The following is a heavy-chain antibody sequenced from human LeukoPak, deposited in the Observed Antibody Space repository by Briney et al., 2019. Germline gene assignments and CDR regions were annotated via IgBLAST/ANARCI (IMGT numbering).Heavy chain of an antibody. V-gene: IGHV4-4*07. CDR3: ARGNSWELPFDY. CDR1: GGSISSYY. D-gene: IGHD1-26*01. J-gene: IGHJ4*02. Sequence: PSEILSLTCTVSGGSISSYYWSWIRQPAGKGLGWIGRIYTSGSTNYNPSLKSRVTMSVDTSKNQFSLKLSSVTAADTAVYYCARGNSWELPFDYWGQGTLVTVSS. CDR2: IYTSGST.